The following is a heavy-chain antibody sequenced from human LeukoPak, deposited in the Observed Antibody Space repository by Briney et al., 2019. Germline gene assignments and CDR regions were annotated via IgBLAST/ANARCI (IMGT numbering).Heavy chain of an antibody. V-gene: IGHV1-18*04. CDR2: ISAYNGNT. Sequence: ASVKVSCKASGYTFTSYGISWVRQAPGQGLEWMGWISAYNGNTNYAQKLQGRVTMTTDTSTSTAYMELRSLRSDDTAVYYCARDYCSGGSCYLVLDPWGQGTLVTVSS. J-gene: IGHJ5*02. D-gene: IGHD2-15*01. CDR3: ARDYCSGGSCYLVLDP. CDR1: GYTFTSYG.